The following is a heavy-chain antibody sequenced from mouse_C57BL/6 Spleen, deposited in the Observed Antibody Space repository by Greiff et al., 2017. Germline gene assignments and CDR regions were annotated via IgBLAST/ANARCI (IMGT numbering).Heavy chain of an antibody. J-gene: IGHJ4*01. CDR3: GRRVTLYYSKGAMDY. D-gene: IGHD2-5*01. CDR1: GYTFTGYW. V-gene: IGHV1-9*01. CDR2: ILPGSGST. Sequence: VQLQQSGAELMKPGASVKLSCKATGYTFTGYWIEWVQQRPGHGLEWIGEILPGSGSTNYNEKFKGKATFTADTSSNTAYMQLSSLTTEDSAIYYCGRRVTLYYSKGAMDYWGQGTSVTVSS.